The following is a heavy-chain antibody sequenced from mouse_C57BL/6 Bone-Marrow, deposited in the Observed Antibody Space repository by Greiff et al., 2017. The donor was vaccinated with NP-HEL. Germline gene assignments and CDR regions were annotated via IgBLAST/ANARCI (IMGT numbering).Heavy chain of an antibody. CDR1: GFTIKNTY. J-gene: IGHJ1*03. CDR2: IDPANGNT. D-gene: IGHD1-1*01. Sequence: VQLQQSVAELVRPGASVKLSCTASGFTIKNTYMHWVKQRPEQGLEWIGRIDPANGNTKYAPKFQGKATITADTSSNTAYLQLSSLTSEDTAIYYGDKDGSTGVPWYFDVWGTGTTVTVSS. V-gene: IGHV14-3*01. CDR3: DKDGSTGVPWYFDV.